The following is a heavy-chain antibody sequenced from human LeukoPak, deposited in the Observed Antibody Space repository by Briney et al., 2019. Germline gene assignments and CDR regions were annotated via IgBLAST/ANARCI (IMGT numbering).Heavy chain of an antibody. CDR3: ARLLDNDISGDPDTFDV. V-gene: IGHV4-59*11. D-gene: IGHD3-22*01. CDR2: VSYTGRT. Sequence: SETLSLTCTVSGGSLSGHYWSWTRQPPGKRLEWIGYVSYTGRTKYNPSLQSRVTISIDTSKSQFSLKLTSVTSAGTAVYSCARLLDNDISGDPDTFDVWGQGTTVIVSS. J-gene: IGHJ3*01. CDR1: GGSLSGHY.